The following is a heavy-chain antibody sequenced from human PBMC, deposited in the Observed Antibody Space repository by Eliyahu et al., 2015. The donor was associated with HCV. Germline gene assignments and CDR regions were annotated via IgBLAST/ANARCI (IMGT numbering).Heavy chain of an antibody. D-gene: IGHD6-19*01. V-gene: IGHV3-21*01. CDR2: ISSSSSYI. Sequence: EVQLVESGGGLVKPGGSLRLSCAASGFTFSSYSMNWVRQAPGKGLEWVSSISSSSSYIYYADSVKGRFTISRDNAKNSLYLQMNSLRAEDTAVYYCARDLFPAVAGDYYYYGMDVWGQGTTVTVSS. J-gene: IGHJ6*02. CDR3: ARDLFPAVAGDYYYYGMDV. CDR1: GFTFSSYS.